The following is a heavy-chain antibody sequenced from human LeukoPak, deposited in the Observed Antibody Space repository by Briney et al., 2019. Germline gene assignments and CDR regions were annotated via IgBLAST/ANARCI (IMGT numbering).Heavy chain of an antibody. D-gene: IGHD6-13*01. CDR3: AKAQGYSSSWYWDY. J-gene: IGHJ4*02. Sequence: PGGSLRLSCAASGLTFSSYEMNWVRQAPGKGLEWVSAISGSGGSTYYADSVKGRFTISRDNSKNTLYLQMNSLRAEDTAVYYCAKAQGYSSSWYWDYWGQGTLVTVSS. CDR1: GLTFSSYE. V-gene: IGHV3-23*01. CDR2: ISGSGGST.